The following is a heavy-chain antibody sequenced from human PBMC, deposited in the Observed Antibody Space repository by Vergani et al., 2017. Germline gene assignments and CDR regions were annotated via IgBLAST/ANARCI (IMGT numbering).Heavy chain of an antibody. V-gene: IGHV1-18*01. CDR3: ARSIGYCAGATCRAYYFDH. CDR1: DYTFTNYG. CDR2: LNPTTGHT. Sequence: QVQLVQSGAEVKKPGASVRVSCKASDYTFTNYGISWVRQAPGQGLEWMGILNPTTGHTTSAQKFMGRVDMTRDPSTDTSTRTVQMTLSSLRSEDTAVYYCARSIGYCAGATCRAYYFDHWGQGTRVTVSS. J-gene: IGHJ5*02. D-gene: IGHD2-21*01.